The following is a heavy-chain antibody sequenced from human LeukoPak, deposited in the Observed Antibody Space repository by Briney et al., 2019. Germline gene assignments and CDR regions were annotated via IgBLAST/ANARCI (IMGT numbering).Heavy chain of an antibody. J-gene: IGHJ4*02. V-gene: IGHV3-48*03. CDR3: ARDHNWGSDY. Sequence: GGSLRLSCAASGFTFSSYEMNWVRQAPGKGLEWVSYISSSGSTIYYADSVKGRFTISRDNAKVSLYLQMSSLRAEDTAVYYCARDHNWGSDYWGQGTLVTVSS. CDR2: ISSSGSTI. CDR1: GFTFSSYE. D-gene: IGHD7-27*01.